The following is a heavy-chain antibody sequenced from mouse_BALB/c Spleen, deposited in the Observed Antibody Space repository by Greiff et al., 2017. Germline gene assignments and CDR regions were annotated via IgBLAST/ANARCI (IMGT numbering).Heavy chain of an antibody. Sequence: VQLQQSGAELVKPGASVKLSCTASGFNIKDTYMHWVKQRPEQGLEWIGRIDPANGNTKYDPKFQGKATITADTSSNTAYLQLSSLTSEDTAVYYCARREDWDEAWFAYWGQGTLVTVSA. CDR3: ARREDWDEAWFAY. V-gene: IGHV14-3*02. D-gene: IGHD4-1*01. CDR2: IDPANGNT. J-gene: IGHJ3*01. CDR1: GFNIKDTY.